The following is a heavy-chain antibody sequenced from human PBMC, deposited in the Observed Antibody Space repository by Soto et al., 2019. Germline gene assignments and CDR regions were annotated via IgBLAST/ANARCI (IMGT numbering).Heavy chain of an antibody. CDR2: ISYDGSNK. CDR3: ANPRHLTPYYYDSSGIREPVNVGLYGMDV. D-gene: IGHD3-22*01. Sequence: GGSLRLSCAASGFTFSSYGMHWVRQAPGKGLEWVAVISYDGSNKYYADSVKGRFTISRDNSKNTLYLQMNSLRAEDTAVYYCANPRHLTPYYYDSSGIREPVNVGLYGMDVWGQGTTVTVSS. V-gene: IGHV3-30*18. J-gene: IGHJ6*02. CDR1: GFTFSSYG.